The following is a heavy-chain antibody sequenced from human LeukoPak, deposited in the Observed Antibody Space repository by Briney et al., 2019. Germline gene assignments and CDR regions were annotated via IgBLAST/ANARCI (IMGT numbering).Heavy chain of an antibody. V-gene: IGHV4-59*01. CDR1: GGSFSGYY. CDR2: IHYSGNT. CDR3: ASGHRGAGMTKTTPFDH. Sequence: SETLSLTCAVYGGSFSGYYWSWIRQPPGKRLEWIGYIHYSGNTNYNPSLKSRVTISADTSENHFSLKLSSVTAADTAVYYCASGHRGAGMTKTTPFDHWGQGTLVTVSS. J-gene: IGHJ4*02. D-gene: IGHD1-14*01.